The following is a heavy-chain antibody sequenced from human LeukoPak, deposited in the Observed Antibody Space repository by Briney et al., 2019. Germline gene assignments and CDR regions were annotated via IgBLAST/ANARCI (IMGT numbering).Heavy chain of an antibody. Sequence: GASVKVSCKASGYTFTAYGISWVRQAPGQGLEWMGWISAYKGDTNYAQKFQDRVTMTTDTSTSTAYLDLRSLRSDDTAVYYCARDEENAYYLYGMDVWGQGTTVTVSS. CDR1: GYTFTAYG. CDR3: ARDEENAYYLYGMDV. V-gene: IGHV1-18*01. J-gene: IGHJ6*02. CDR2: ISAYKGDT. D-gene: IGHD2/OR15-2a*01.